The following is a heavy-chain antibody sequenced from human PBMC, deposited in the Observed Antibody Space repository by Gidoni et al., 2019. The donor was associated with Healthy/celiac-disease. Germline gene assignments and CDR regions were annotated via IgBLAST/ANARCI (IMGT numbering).Heavy chain of an antibody. D-gene: IGHD3-3*01. CDR3: ARAPDFWSGYLDY. CDR2: ISYDGSNQ. J-gene: IGHJ4*02. CDR1: GFTFSSYA. V-gene: IGHV3-30*04. Sequence: QVQLVESGGGVVQPGRSLRLSCAASGFTFSSYAMHWVRQAPGKGLEWVAVISYDGSNQYYADSVKGRFTISRDNSKNTLYLQMNSLRAEDTAVYYCARAPDFWSGYLDYWGQGTLVTVSS.